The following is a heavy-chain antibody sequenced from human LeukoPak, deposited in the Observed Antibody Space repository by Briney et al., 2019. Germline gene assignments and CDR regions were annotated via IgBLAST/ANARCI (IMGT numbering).Heavy chain of an antibody. CDR1: GFTFNTYT. J-gene: IGHJ4*02. D-gene: IGHD3-16*01. V-gene: IGHV3-21*01. CDR2: IGSISDYV. Sequence: PGGSLRLSCAASGFTFNTYTMNWVRQTPGKGLDWVSSIGSISDYVSYADSVKGRFTISRDNAKNSVYLQMNSLRVEDMGVYYCGNSRGSYVWGQGTLVTVSS. CDR3: GNSRGSYV.